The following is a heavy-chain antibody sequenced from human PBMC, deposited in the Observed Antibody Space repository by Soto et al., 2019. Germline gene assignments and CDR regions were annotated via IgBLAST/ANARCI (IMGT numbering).Heavy chain of an antibody. J-gene: IGHJ5*02. CDR1: GYTFTCYE. CDR2: MNPNSGNT. V-gene: IGHV1-8*01. Sequence: SVKVSCKASGYTFTCYEINWLRQATGQGLEYSGWMNPNSGNTGYVQKFQGRVTMTRDTSISTAYMELSSLRSEDSAVYFCARGIKYGAYSRWFDPWGQGTLVTVSS. D-gene: IGHD4-17*01. CDR3: ARGIKYGAYSRWFDP.